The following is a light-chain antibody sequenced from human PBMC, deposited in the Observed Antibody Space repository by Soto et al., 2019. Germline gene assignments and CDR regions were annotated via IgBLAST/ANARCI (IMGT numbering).Light chain of an antibody. V-gene: IGKV1-5*03. CDR3: QQYNSYPLT. CDR1: PSISSL. J-gene: IGKJ5*01. Sequence: DIQMTQSPSTLSASVGDRVTITCRASPSISSLLAWYQQKPGRAPTLLIYKASTLESGVPSRFSGSGSGTEFTLTISSLQPDDFATYYCQQYNSYPLTFGQGTRLEIK. CDR2: KAS.